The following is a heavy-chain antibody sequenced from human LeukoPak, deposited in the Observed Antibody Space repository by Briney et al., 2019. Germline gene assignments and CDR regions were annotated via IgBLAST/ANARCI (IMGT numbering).Heavy chain of an antibody. V-gene: IGHV1-2*04. CDR1: GYTFTGYY. CDR3: AREIPRLIAVAGRVGEGRRGFDY. J-gene: IGHJ4*02. D-gene: IGHD6-19*01. Sequence: ASVKVSCKASGYTFTGYYMNWVRQAPGQGLEWMGWIDPNSGGTNYAQKFQGWVTMTRDTSISTAYMELSRLRSDDTAVYYCAREIPRLIAVAGRVGEGRRGFDYWGQGTLVTVSS. CDR2: IDPNSGGT.